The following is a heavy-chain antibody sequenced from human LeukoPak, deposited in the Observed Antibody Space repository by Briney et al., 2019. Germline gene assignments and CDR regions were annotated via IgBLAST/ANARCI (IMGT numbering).Heavy chain of an antibody. Sequence: GGSLRLSCAASGFTFSSYSMNWVRQAPGKGLEWVSSISSSSSYIYYADSVKGRFTISRDNSKNTLYLQMNSLRAEDTAVYYCAISNPSPFDYWGQGTLVTVSS. V-gene: IGHV3-21*04. CDR1: GFTFSSYS. CDR2: ISSSSSYI. CDR3: AISNPSPFDY. J-gene: IGHJ4*02.